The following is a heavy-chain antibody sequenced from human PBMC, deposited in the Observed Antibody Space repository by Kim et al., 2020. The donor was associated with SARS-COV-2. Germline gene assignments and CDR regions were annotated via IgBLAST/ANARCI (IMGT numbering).Heavy chain of an antibody. J-gene: IGHJ4*02. CDR2: ISYSGNP. Sequence: SETLSHTCSVSGGSIRSGGKFWTWIRQHPAKGLEWIGYISYSGNPHYSPSLRSRVSISLQTSENQFSLELTSVTAADTAVDYCARGQPLDYWGQGILVTV. CDR3: ARGQPLDY. V-gene: IGHV4-31*03. CDR1: GGSIRSGGKF. D-gene: IGHD2-2*01.